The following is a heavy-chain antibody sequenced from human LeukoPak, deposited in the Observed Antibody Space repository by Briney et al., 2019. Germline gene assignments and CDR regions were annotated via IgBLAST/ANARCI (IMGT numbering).Heavy chain of an antibody. V-gene: IGHV3-21*05. J-gene: IGHJ4*02. Sequence: GGSLRLSCAASGFTFRSYTMNWVRQAPGKGLEWVSYISSSGSYIYYADSVKGRFTISRDNAKNSLYLQMNSLRAEDTAVYYCARDRGPHSYGLDNWGQGTLVTVSS. CDR2: ISSSGSYI. CDR1: GFTFRSYT. D-gene: IGHD5-18*01. CDR3: ARDRGPHSYGLDN.